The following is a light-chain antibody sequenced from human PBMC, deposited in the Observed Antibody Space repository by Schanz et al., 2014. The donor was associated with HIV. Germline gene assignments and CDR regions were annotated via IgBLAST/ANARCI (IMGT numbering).Light chain of an antibody. CDR3: SSYTSSSTWV. V-gene: IGLV2-14*01. CDR2: AVS. CDR1: SSDVGGYNY. Sequence: QSALTQPRSVSGSPGQSVAISCTGTSSDVGGYNYVSWYQQHPGKAPKFMIYAVSNRPSGVSNSFSGSKSGNTASLTISGLQDEDEADYYCSSYTSSSTWVFGGGTKVTVL. J-gene: IGLJ3*02.